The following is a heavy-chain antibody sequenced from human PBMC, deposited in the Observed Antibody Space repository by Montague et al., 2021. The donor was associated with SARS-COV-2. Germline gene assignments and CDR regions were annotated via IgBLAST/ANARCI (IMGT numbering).Heavy chain of an antibody. CDR1: GDSISSANYQ. D-gene: IGHD3/OR15-3a*01. Sequence: SETRSLTCNVSGDSISSANYQWAWFRQPPGKGLQWVGSISHSGSAYYNPSLKSRLTISVDMSKRLFSLDVESVAVADTAFYYCARQVGDFWTGFYVDSWGQGTLVTVSS. CDR2: ISHSGSA. V-gene: IGHV4-39*01. CDR3: ARQVGDFWTGFYVDS. J-gene: IGHJ4*02.